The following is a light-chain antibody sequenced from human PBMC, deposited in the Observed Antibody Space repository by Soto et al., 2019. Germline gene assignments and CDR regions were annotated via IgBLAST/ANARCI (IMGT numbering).Light chain of an antibody. CDR3: LQDYSFPLT. J-gene: IGKJ4*01. Sequence: AIQMTESPSALSASVGDRGSIRFRASQGSRNDVGWYQQKPGKAPKLLIYAVSSLQSGVPSRFSGSGSGTDFILTISSLQPEDFATYYCLQDYSFPLTFGGGTKVDIK. CDR2: AVS. CDR1: QGSRND. V-gene: IGKV1-6*01.